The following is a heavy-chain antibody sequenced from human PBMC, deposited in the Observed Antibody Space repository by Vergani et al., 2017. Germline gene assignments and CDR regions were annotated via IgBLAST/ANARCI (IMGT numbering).Heavy chain of an antibody. J-gene: IGHJ6*04. CDR1: GDSKDGDF. D-gene: IGHD5-24*01. Sequence: QVQLQESAPGQLRPSETLSLTCSVSGDSKDGDFWSWIPQPAGKGLEWIGRMYSTTGSFDYNPSLKSRLTMSFDTSKNQFFLKLRSVTAADTGVYYCARDGGYKAMDVWGRGTTVIVSS. V-gene: IGHV4-4*07. CDR2: MYSTTGSF. CDR3: ARDGGYKAMDV.